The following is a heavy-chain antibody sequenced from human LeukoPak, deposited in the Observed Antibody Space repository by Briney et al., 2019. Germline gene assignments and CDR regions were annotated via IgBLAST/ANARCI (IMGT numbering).Heavy chain of an antibody. D-gene: IGHD6-13*01. Sequence: SETLSLXCTVSGGSNSSSSYYWGWSRQPPGKGPEWIGSIYYSGSTYYNPSLKSRVTISVDTSKNQFSLKLSSVTAADTAVYYYARHVRAMQPVLYYFDYWGQGTLVTVSS. CDR3: ARHVRAMQPVLYYFDY. CDR2: IYYSGST. CDR1: GGSNSSSSYY. J-gene: IGHJ4*02. V-gene: IGHV4-39*01.